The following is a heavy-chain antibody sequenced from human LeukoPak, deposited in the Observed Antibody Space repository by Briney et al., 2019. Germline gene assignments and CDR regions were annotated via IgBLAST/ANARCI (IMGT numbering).Heavy chain of an antibody. CDR2: ISYDGSNK. J-gene: IGHJ6*02. D-gene: IGHD4-17*01. V-gene: IGHV3-30-3*01. Sequence: PGGSLRLSCAASGFTFSSYAMHWVRQAPGKGLEWVAVISYDGSNKYYADSVKGRFTISRDNSKTTLYLQMNSLRAEDTAVYYCARDYGDNVGYYYYGMDVWGQGTTVTVSS. CDR3: ARDYGDNVGYYYYGMDV. CDR1: GFTFSSYA.